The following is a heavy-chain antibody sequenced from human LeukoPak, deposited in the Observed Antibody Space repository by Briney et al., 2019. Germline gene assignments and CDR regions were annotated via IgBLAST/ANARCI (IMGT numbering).Heavy chain of an antibody. CDR1: GFTFSDAW. CDR2: IKSKAAGGTT. J-gene: IGHJ4*02. D-gene: IGHD4-17*01. Sequence: GGSLRLSCAASGFTFSDAWMSWVRQAPGKGLEWVGRIKSKAAGGTTDDAAPVKGRFTISRDDSKNTLYLQMNSLKTEDTAVYYCARDLGLGYGDYGGYFDYWGQGTLVTVSS. CDR3: ARDLGLGYGDYGGYFDY. V-gene: IGHV3-15*01.